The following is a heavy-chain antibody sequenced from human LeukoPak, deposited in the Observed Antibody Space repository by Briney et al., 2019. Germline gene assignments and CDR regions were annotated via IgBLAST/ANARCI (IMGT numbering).Heavy chain of an antibody. CDR1: GGSISSSSYY. V-gene: IGHV4-39*01. D-gene: IGHD2-2*01. Sequence: SETLSLTCTVSGGSISSSSYYWGWIRQPPGKGPEWIGSIYYSGSTYYNPSLKSRVTISVDTSKNQFSLKLSSVTAADTAVYYCARVVPAAMGYYYYYYMDVWGKGTTVTISS. J-gene: IGHJ6*03. CDR3: ARVVPAAMGYYYYYYMDV. CDR2: IYYSGST.